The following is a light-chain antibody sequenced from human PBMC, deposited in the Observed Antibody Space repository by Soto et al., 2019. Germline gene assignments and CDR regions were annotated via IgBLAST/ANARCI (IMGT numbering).Light chain of an antibody. CDR3: QQYNNWIT. CDR1: QSVSSN. J-gene: IGKJ1*01. V-gene: IGKV3-15*01. CDR2: GAS. Sequence: EIVMTQSPATLSVSPGERATLSCRASQSVSSNLAWYQQKPGQAPRLLIYGASTRATGIPARFSGSGSGTDITLTISRLEPEDFAVYYCQQYNNWITFGQGTKVDIK.